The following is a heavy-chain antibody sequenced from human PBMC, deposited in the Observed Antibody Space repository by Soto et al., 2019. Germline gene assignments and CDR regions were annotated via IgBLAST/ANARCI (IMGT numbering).Heavy chain of an antibody. CDR2: MNPNSGNT. J-gene: IGHJ6*02. V-gene: IGHV1-8*01. CDR3: ARDGSGSYYLTLTTYYGMDV. D-gene: IGHD3-10*01. Sequence: GASVKVSCKASGYTFTSYDINWVRQATGQGLEWMGWMNPNSGNTGYAQKFQGRVTMTRNTSISTAYMELSSLRSEDTAVYYCARDGSGSYYLTLTTYYGMDVWGQGTTVTVS. CDR1: GYTFTSYD.